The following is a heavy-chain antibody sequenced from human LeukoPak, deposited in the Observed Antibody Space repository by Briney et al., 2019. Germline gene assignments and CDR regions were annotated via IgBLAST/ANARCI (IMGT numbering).Heavy chain of an antibody. V-gene: IGHV4-59*01. Sequence: SETLSLTCTDTGGSISTYYWSWIRQPPGRGLEWIGHIYYRGSTSYNPSLKSRVAISVDTSKNHFSLKLSSVTAADTAVYYCARGSIAVPGISAFDIWGQGTMVTVSS. CDR2: IYYRGST. CDR3: ARGSIAVPGISAFDI. J-gene: IGHJ3*02. CDR1: GGSISTYY. D-gene: IGHD6-19*01.